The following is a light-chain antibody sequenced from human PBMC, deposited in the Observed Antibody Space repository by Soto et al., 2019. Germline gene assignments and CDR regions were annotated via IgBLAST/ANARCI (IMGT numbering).Light chain of an antibody. V-gene: IGKV3-20*01. Sequence: EIVLTQSPGTLSLSPGERATLSCRASQSVSNDYLAWYQQKPGQPPRRLIYGASSRATGIPDRCSGSGSGTDFTLTISRLEPEDVAVYYCQQYGTSPLTFGGGTKVEIK. J-gene: IGKJ4*01. CDR1: QSVSNDY. CDR3: QQYGTSPLT. CDR2: GAS.